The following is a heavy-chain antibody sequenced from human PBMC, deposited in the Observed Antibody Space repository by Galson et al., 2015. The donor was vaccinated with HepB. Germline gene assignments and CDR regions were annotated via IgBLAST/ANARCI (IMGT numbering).Heavy chain of an antibody. CDR3: ARRKFSPGYSSGWYYFDY. CDR2: IDPRASSP. D-gene: IGHD6-19*01. Sequence: QSGAEVKKPGESLRISCKGSGYSFTSYLINWVRQTPGKGLEWLGKIDPRASSPQYNPSFQGHVTIPTDKSVSTVYLEWSSLQAADTAMYYCARRKFSPGYSSGWYYFDYWGQGTLVTVSS. V-gene: IGHV5-10-1*01. CDR1: GYSFTSYL. J-gene: IGHJ4*02.